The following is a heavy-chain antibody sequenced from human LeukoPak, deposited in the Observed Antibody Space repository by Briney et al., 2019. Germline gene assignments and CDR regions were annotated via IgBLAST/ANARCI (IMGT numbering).Heavy chain of an antibody. Sequence: QPGGSLRLSCAASGFTFSGYAMSWVRQAPGKGLEWVSAISGSGGSTYYADSVKGRFTISRDNSKNTLYLQMNSLRAEDTAVYYCGLDDIAVAGLISDYWGQGTLVTVSS. D-gene: IGHD6-19*01. CDR3: GLDDIAVAGLISDY. V-gene: IGHV3-23*01. CDR2: ISGSGGST. J-gene: IGHJ4*02. CDR1: GFTFSGYA.